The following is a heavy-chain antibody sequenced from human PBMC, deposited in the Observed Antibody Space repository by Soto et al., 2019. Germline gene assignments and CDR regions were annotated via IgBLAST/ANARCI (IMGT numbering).Heavy chain of an antibody. D-gene: IGHD6-19*01. Sequence: GGSLRLSCAASGFTFSNAWMNWVRQAPGKGLEWVSRIKSKTDGGTTDYAAPVKGRFTISRDDSKNTLYLQMNSLKTEVTAVYYFTPTAPYSSGWYVNDWFDPWGQGTLVTVSS. CDR2: IKSKTDGGTT. CDR1: GFTFSNAW. V-gene: IGHV3-15*07. J-gene: IGHJ5*02. CDR3: TPTAPYSSGWYVNDWFDP.